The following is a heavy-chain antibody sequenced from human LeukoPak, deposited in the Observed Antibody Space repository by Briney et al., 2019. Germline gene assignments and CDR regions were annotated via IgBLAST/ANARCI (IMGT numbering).Heavy chain of an antibody. V-gene: IGHV1-18*01. CDR2: ISAYNGNT. D-gene: IGHD3-9*01. CDR3: ARILLRYFDWLLYPIGWFDP. J-gene: IGHJ5*02. Sequence: ASVKVSCKASGYTFTSYGISWVRQAPGQGLEWMGWISAYNGNTNYAQKLQGRVTMTTDTCTSTAYMELRSLRSDDTAVYYCARILLRYFDWLLYPIGWFDPWGQGTLVTVSS. CDR1: GYTFTSYG.